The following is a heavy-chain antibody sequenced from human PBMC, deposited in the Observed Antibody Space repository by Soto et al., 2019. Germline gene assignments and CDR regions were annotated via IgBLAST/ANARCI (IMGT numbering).Heavy chain of an antibody. CDR3: AKDTYLGGSYPHDAVDI. J-gene: IGHJ3*02. CDR2: ISGSGGST. V-gene: IGHV3-23*01. Sequence: EVQLLESGGGLVQPGGSLRLSCAASGFTFSSYAMSWVRQAPGKGLEWVSAISGSGGSTYYADSVKGRFTISRDNAKNALYLQMSSLRAEDTAVYYCAKDTYLGGSYPHDAVDIWGQGTMVTVSS. CDR1: GFTFSSYA. D-gene: IGHD1-26*01.